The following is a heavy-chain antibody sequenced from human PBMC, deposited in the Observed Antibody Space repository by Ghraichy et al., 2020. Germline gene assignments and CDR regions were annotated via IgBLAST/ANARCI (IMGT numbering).Heavy chain of an antibody. Sequence: LTCAASGFSFSSYTMSWVRQAPGKGLEWVSGISGSGTSTYYADSVKGRFTISRDNSKNTLYLQMKSLRVEDTAVYYCVKGGRGGFDYWGQGTLVTVSS. V-gene: IGHV3-23*01. J-gene: IGHJ4*02. CDR3: VKGGRGGFDY. CDR1: GFSFSSYT. D-gene: IGHD3-10*01. CDR2: ISGSGTST.